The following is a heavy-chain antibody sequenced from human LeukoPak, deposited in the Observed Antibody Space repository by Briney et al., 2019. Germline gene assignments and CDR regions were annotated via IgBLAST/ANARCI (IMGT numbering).Heavy chain of an antibody. CDR1: GFTFSSYG. Sequence: PGGSLRLSCAASGFTFSSYGMSWVRQAPGKGPEWVAVISYDGSKKYYADSVRGRFTISRDNSKNTLYLQMDSLRPEDTAVYYCANTKSDSTASPTWGQGTLVTVSS. J-gene: IGHJ5*02. CDR2: ISYDGSKK. V-gene: IGHV3-30*18. D-gene: IGHD2/OR15-2a*01. CDR3: ANTKSDSTASPT.